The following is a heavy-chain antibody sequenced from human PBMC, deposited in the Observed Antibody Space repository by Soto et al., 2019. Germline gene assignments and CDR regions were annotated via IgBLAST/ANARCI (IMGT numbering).Heavy chain of an antibody. CDR1: GFMFSHDW. Sequence: PGGSLRLSCAASGFMFSHDWMNWVRQGPGKGLEWIARIISGGSRVTYADSVEGRFTITRDNAKNMLFLEMHSLTVEDTAVYYCARERTSKGGLDVWGQGTTVPVSS. CDR2: IISGGSRV. V-gene: IGHV3-74*01. CDR3: ARERTSKGGLDV. J-gene: IGHJ6*02.